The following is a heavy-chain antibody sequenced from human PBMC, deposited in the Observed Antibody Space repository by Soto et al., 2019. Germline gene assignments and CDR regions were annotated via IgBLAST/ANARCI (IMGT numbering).Heavy chain of an antibody. Sequence: QVQLQQWGAGLLKPSETLSLTCAVYGGAFNGYYWSWIRQPPGKGLEWIGEINHGGCTSYNPSLKSRVTISVDTSNNHFSLRLSSVTAADTAVYYCARGLRAIIGSGTYYPDSWGQGPLVTVSS. CDR3: ARGLRAIIGSGTYYPDS. CDR2: INHGGCT. J-gene: IGHJ4*02. V-gene: IGHV4-34*01. CDR1: GGAFNGYY. D-gene: IGHD3-10*01.